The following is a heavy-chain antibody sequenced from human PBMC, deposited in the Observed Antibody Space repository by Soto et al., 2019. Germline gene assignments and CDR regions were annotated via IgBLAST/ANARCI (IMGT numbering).Heavy chain of an antibody. J-gene: IGHJ4*02. CDR1: GGTFSSYA. Sequence: QVQLVQSGAEVEKPGSSVKVSCKASGGTFSSYAISWVRQSPGQGLEWMGGIIPIFGTANYAQKFQGRVTITADESTSTAYMELSSLRSEDTAVYYCARDGYSYGYGSYFDYWGQGTLVTVSS. D-gene: IGHD5-18*01. CDR3: ARDGYSYGYGSYFDY. CDR2: IIPIFGTA. V-gene: IGHV1-69*01.